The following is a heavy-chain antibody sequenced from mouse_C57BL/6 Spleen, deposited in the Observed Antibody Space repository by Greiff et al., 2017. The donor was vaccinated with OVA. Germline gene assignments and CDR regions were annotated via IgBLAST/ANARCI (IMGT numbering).Heavy chain of an antibody. V-gene: IGHV1-69*01. CDR2: IDPSDSYT. CDR1: GYTFTSYW. CDR3: ARRKDSYYFDY. J-gene: IGHJ2*01. Sequence: QVQLQQPGAELVMPGASVKLSCKASGYTFTSYWMHWVKQRPGQGLEWIGEIDPSDSYTNYNQKFKGKSTLTADKSSSTAYMQLSSLTSEDSAVYYCARRKDSYYFDYWGQGTTLTVSS.